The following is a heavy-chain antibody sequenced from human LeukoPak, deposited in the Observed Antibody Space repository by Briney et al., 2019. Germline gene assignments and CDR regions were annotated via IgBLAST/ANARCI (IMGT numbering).Heavy chain of an antibody. CDR2: TYYRSKWYS. V-gene: IGHV6-1*01. D-gene: IGHD6-19*01. CDR1: GDTFSSNSAA. Sequence: SQTLSLSCAVSGDTFSSNSAAWNCLRPSPSRGLEWLGRTYYRSKWYSEYAVSVKRRITINPDTSKNLFSQQLNSVTPEDTAVYYCARAYHDSGRVAFDYWGQGTLVTVSS. J-gene: IGHJ4*02. CDR3: ARAYHDSGRVAFDY.